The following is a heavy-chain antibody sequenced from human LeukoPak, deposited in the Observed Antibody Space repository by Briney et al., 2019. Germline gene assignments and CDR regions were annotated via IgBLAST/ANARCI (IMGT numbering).Heavy chain of an antibody. CDR1: DFTFSSHW. J-gene: IGHJ4*02. CDR3: ALWKYGNSPLDF. V-gene: IGHV3-48*04. Sequence: GGSLRLSCATSDFTFSSHWMHWVRQAPGKGLEWVSCISSSGSTIYYADSVKGRFTISRDNAKNSLYLQMNSLRAEDTAVYYCALWKYGNSPLDFWGQGTLVTVSS. D-gene: IGHD6-6*01. CDR2: ISSSGSTI.